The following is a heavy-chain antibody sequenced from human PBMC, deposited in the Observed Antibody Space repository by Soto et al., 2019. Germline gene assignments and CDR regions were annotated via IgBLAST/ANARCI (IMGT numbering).Heavy chain of an antibody. D-gene: IGHD3-10*01. CDR2: IYPSDSYT. J-gene: IGHJ3*02. Sequence: PVEALKISCKGSGYSFTSYWISWVRQMPGKDLEWMGRIYPSDSYTNYSPSFQGHVTISADKSISTAYLQWSSLKASDTAMYYCARQGLLWAFDIWGQGTMVTVSS. CDR3: ARQGLLWAFDI. V-gene: IGHV5-10-1*01. CDR1: GYSFTSYW.